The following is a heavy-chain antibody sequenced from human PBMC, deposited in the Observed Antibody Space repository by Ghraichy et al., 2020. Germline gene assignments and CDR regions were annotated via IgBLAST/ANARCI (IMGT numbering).Heavy chain of an antibody. D-gene: IGHD3-3*01. CDR2: INHSGST. CDR3: ARGRSSSYYDFWSGYSNWFDP. CDR1: GGSFSGYY. J-gene: IGHJ5*02. Sequence: SQTLSLTCAVYGGSFSGYYWSWIRQPPGKGLEWIGEINHSGSTNYNPSLKSRVTISVDTSKNQFSLKLSSVTAADTAVYYCARGRSSSYYDFWSGYSNWFDPWGQGTLVTVSS. V-gene: IGHV4-34*01.